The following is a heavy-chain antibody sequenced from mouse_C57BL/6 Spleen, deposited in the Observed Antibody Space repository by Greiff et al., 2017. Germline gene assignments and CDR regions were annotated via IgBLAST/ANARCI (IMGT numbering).Heavy chain of an antibody. V-gene: IGHV1-53*01. CDR2: INPSNGGT. Sequence: VQLQQSGTELVKPGASVKLSCKASGYTFTSYWMHWVKQRPGQGLEWIGNINPSNGGTNYNEKFKSKATLTVDKSSSTAYMQLSSLTSEDSAVYYCARGGYGNPAWFAYWGQGTLVTVSA. J-gene: IGHJ3*01. CDR1: GYTFTSYW. CDR3: ARGGYGNPAWFAY. D-gene: IGHD2-1*01.